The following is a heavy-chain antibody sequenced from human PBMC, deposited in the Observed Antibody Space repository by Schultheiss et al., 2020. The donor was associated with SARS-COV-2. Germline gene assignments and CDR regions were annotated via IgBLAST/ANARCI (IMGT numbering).Heavy chain of an antibody. J-gene: IGHJ4*02. CDR3: ARGRITMVRGVIRGVYFDY. Sequence: GGSLRLSCAASGSTFSSYGMHWVRQAPGKGLEWVAVISYDGSNKYYADSVKGRFTISRDNAKNSLYLQMNSLRAEDTAVYYCARGRITMVRGVIRGVYFDYWGQGTLVTVSS. CDR2: ISYDGSNK. CDR1: GSTFSSYG. V-gene: IGHV3-33*08. D-gene: IGHD3-10*01.